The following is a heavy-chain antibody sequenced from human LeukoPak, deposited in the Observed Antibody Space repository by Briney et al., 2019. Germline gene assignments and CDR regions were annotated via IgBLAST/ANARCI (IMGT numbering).Heavy chain of an antibody. CDR2: ISSSGSTI. CDR1: GFTFSDYY. Sequence: GGSLRLSCAASGFTFSDYYMSWIRLAPGKGLEWVSYISSSGSTIYYADSVKGRFTISRDNAKNSLYLQMNSLRAEDTAVYYCAREAYCSGGSCSSGYFQHWGQGTEVTVSS. CDR3: AREAYCSGGSCSSGYFQH. D-gene: IGHD2-15*01. V-gene: IGHV3-11*01. J-gene: IGHJ1*01.